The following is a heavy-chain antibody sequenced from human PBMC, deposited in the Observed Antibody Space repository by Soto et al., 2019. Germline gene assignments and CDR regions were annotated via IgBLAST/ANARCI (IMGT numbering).Heavy chain of an antibody. CDR3: ARDPPXYYYVSSGYSALDYSYYGMDV. Sequence: ASVKVSCKGSGYTFTGYYLHWVRQAPGQGLEWIGWINPNSGGTNYAQKFHGRVTMTRXTPISTAYMVLKRLRSDATAVYYCARDPPXYYYVSSGYSALDYSYYGMDVCGHAPPVTGS. J-gene: IGHJ6*02. V-gene: IGHV1-2*02. D-gene: IGHD3-22*01. CDR2: INPNSGGT. CDR1: GYTFTGYY.